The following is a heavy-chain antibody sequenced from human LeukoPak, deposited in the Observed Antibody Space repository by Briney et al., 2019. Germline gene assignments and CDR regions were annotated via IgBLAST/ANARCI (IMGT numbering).Heavy chain of an antibody. CDR2: ISGSGGVP. CDR3: AKHLTNAAPLDY. V-gene: IGHV3-23*01. J-gene: IGHJ4*02. CDR1: GFIFSTYG. D-gene: IGHD2-8*01. Sequence: GGSLRLSCAASGFIFSTYGMSWVRQVPGKGLEWLASISGSGGVPHYADSAKGRLTISRDNSKNMVYLQLSSLRVEDTAAYHCAKHLTNAAPLDYWGQGTLVTVSS.